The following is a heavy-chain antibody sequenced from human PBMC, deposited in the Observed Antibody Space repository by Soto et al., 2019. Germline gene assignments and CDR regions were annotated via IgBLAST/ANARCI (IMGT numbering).Heavy chain of an antibody. V-gene: IGHV5-10-1*01. CDR2: IDPSDSYT. Sequence: GESLKISGTGSGYSCTSYWISWVRQMPWKGLEWMGRIDPSDSYTNYSPSFQGHVTISADKSISTAYLQWSSLKASDTAMYYCARYDFWSGYVTAAFDIWGQGTMVTVSS. CDR1: GYSCTSYW. J-gene: IGHJ3*02. D-gene: IGHD3-3*01. CDR3: ARYDFWSGYVTAAFDI.